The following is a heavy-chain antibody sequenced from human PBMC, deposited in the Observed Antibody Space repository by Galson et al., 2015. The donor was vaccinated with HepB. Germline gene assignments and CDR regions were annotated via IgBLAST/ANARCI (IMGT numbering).Heavy chain of an antibody. J-gene: IGHJ4*02. V-gene: IGHV4-39*01. Sequence: SETLSLTCTVSGGSISGGSISGNSYFWAWIRQPPGKGLEWIGRIHHSGSPHYNPSLKSRVTISVDTSKNQFSLELRSVTTADTAVYYCAKYPWIGSGGWDHGEFDYWGQGTLVTVSS. CDR2: IHHSGSP. CDR3: AKYPWIGSGGWDHGEFDY. CDR1: GGSISGNSYF. D-gene: IGHD2-15*01.